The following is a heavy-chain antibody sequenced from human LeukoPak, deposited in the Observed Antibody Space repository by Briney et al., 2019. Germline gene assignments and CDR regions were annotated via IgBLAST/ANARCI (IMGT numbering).Heavy chain of an antibody. CDR2: IYYSGRT. Sequence: TLETLSLTCTISGVSISSYYWSWIRQPPGKGLEWIWYIYYSGRTNYNPSLKSRVTISVDTSKNQFSLKLSSVTAADTAVYYCARDISSSSFAFDIWGRGTMVTVSS. V-gene: IGHV4-59*01. D-gene: IGHD6-6*01. CDR3: ARDISSSSFAFDI. J-gene: IGHJ3*02. CDR1: GVSISSYY.